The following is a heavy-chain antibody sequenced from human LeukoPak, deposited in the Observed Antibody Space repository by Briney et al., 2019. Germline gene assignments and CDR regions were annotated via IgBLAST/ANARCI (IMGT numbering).Heavy chain of an antibody. CDR3: ARGHGSGSYYNDYYFDY. CDR1: GFTFSSYS. Sequence: GGSLRLSCAASGFTFSSYSMNWVRQAPGKGLEWVSCISNSSSYIYYADSVKGRFTISRDNAKNSLYLQMNSLRAEDTAVYYCARGHGSGSYYNDYYFDYWGQGTLVTVSS. V-gene: IGHV3-21*01. CDR2: ISNSSSYI. J-gene: IGHJ4*02. D-gene: IGHD3-10*01.